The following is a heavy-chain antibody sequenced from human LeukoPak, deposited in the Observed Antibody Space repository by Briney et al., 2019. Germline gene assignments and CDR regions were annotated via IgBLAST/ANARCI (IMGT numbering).Heavy chain of an antibody. Sequence: GGSLRLSCAASGFTFSDLGMHWVRQAPGKGLEYVSAISSNGGSTYYANSVKGRFTISRDNSKNTLYLQMGSLRAEDMAVYYCARDRDGYNYFDYWGQGTLVTVSS. V-gene: IGHV3-64*01. CDR3: ARDRDGYNYFDY. J-gene: IGHJ4*02. D-gene: IGHD5-24*01. CDR2: ISSNGGST. CDR1: GFTFSDLG.